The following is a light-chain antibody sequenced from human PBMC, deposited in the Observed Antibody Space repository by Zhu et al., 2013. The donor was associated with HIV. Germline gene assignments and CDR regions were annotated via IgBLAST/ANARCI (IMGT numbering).Light chain of an antibody. Sequence: DIQLTQSPSFLSASVGDRVAITCRASQGITSYLARYQQKPGKAPKLPISAASTLQSGVPSRFSGSGSGTVFTLTISSLQPEDFATYYCQQLNSYPRTFGQGTKVEIK. CDR1: QGITSY. CDR3: QQLNSYPRT. CDR2: AAS. J-gene: IGKJ1*01. V-gene: IGKV1-9*01.